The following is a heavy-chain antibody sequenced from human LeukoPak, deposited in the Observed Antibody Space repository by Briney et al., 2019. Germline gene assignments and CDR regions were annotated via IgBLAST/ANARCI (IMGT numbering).Heavy chain of an antibody. V-gene: IGHV3-23*01. CDR2: ISGSGTGT. D-gene: IGHD2-21*02. Sequence: GGSLRLSCAASEFTFSSHAMSWVRQAPGKGLEWVSTISGSGTGTYYADSVKGRFTISRDNSKKTLYLQMNSLRGEDTAVYYCARLYCGGDCYPDYWGQGTLVTVSS. J-gene: IGHJ4*02. CDR3: ARLYCGGDCYPDY. CDR1: EFTFSSHA.